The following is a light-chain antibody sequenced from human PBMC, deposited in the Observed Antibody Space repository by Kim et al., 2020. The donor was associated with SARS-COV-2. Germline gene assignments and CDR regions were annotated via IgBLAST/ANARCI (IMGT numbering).Light chain of an antibody. CDR2: WAS. Sequence: DIVMTQSPDSLAVSLGERAIINCKSSQSVLYSSNNKNYVAWYQQKPGQPPKLLIYWASTRESGVPDRFSGSGSGTDFTLTISSLQAEDVAVYYCQQYYTTPYTFGQGTKLEI. V-gene: IGKV4-1*01. J-gene: IGKJ2*01. CDR3: QQYYTTPYT. CDR1: QSVLYSSNNKNY.